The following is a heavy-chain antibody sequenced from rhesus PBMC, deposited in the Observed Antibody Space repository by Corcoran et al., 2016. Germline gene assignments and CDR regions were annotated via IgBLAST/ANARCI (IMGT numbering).Heavy chain of an antibody. CDR3: AREKDDY. V-gene: IGHV4-80*01. J-gene: IGHJ4*01. Sequence: QVQLQESGPGLVKPSETLSLTCTVSGASISSNWWPWIRQPPGKGREWIGDIDGNSGRTNYNPSLKSRVTISKDASKNHFSLKLSAVTAADTAVYYCAREKDDYWGQGVLVTVSS. CDR1: GASISSNW. CDR2: IDGNSGRT.